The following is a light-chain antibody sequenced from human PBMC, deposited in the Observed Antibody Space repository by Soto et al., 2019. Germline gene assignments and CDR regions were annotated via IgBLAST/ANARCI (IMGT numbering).Light chain of an antibody. J-gene: IGLJ1*01. CDR2: EVS. CDR3: FSYTSSTAYV. CDR1: SSDVGGYNY. V-gene: IGLV2-14*01. Sequence: QSVLTQPASVSGSPGQSITISCTGTSSDVGGYNYVSWYQLHPGKAPKLMIYEVSNRPSGISNRFSASKSGNTASLTISGLQAEDLADYYCFSYTSSTAYVFGTGINVAVL.